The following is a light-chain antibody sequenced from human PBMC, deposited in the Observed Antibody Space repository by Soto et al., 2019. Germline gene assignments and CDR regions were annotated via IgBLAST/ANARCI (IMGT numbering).Light chain of an antibody. CDR3: QQDGSSPPYT. CDR1: QSVSNNS. CDR2: GSS. V-gene: IGKV3-20*01. Sequence: EVVLTQSPGTLSLSPGERATLSCRASQSVSNNSFAWYQQKPGQAPRLLIFGSSDRATGIPDRFSGSGSVPDFTLTTSSLEPEDFAVYYCQQDGSSPPYTFGQGNKLEIK. J-gene: IGKJ2*01.